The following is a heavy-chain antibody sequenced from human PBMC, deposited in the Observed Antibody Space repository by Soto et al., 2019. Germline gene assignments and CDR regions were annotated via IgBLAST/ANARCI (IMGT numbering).Heavy chain of an antibody. D-gene: IGHD3-3*01. V-gene: IGHV1-18*01. CDR1: GYTFTSYG. CDR2: ISAYNGNT. J-gene: IGHJ4*02. Sequence: ASVKVSCKASGYTFTSYGISWVRQAPGQGLEWMGWISAYNGNTNYAQKLQGSVTMSTDSSTSTAYMELRSLSSYDTAVYYCARANFWSGYLVDYWGQVTLVTVSS. CDR3: ARANFWSGYLVDY.